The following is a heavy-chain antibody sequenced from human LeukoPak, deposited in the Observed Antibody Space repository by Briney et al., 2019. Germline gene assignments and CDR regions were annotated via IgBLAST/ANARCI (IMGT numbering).Heavy chain of an antibody. J-gene: IGHJ4*02. V-gene: IGHV4-4*07. D-gene: IGHD3-3*01. CDR2: IYTSGST. Sequence: SETLSLTCTVSGGSISSYYWSWIRQPAGQGLEWIGRIYTSGSTNYNPSLKGRVTMSVDTSKNQFSLKLSSVTAADTAVYYCAGDWRGGAIDYWGQGTLVTVSS. CDR3: AGDWRGGAIDY. CDR1: GGSISSYY.